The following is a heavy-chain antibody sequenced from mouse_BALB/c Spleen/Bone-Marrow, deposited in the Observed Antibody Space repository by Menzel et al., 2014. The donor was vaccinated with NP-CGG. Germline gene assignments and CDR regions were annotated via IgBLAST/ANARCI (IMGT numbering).Heavy chain of an antibody. D-gene: IGHD2-1*01. J-gene: IGHJ2*01. CDR1: GISITTGSYR. Sequence: DVQLQESGPGLVKPSQTVSLTCTVTGISITTGSYRWSWIRQFPGNKLEWIGYIYYSGTITYNPSLTSRTTITRDTSKNQFFLEMNSLTAEDTATYYCARYGNYFDYWGQGTPLTVSS. CDR2: IYYSGTI. CDR3: ARYGNYFDY. V-gene: IGHV3-5*02.